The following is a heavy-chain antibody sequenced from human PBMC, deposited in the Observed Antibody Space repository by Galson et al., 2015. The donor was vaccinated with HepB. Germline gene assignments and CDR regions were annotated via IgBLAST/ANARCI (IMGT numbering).Heavy chain of an antibody. CDR3: ARVAPRYSGAFDI. Sequence: SVKVSCRASGYTFTGYYMHWVRQAPGQGLEWMGWINPNSGGTNYAQKFQGWVTMTRDTSISTAYMELSRLRSDDTAVYYCARVAPRYSGAFDIWGQGTMVTVSS. J-gene: IGHJ3*02. D-gene: IGHD4-11*01. CDR2: INPNSGGT. V-gene: IGHV1-2*04. CDR1: GYTFTGYY.